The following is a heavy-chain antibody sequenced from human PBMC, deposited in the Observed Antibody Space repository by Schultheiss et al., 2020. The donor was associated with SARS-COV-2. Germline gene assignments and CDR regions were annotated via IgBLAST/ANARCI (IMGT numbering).Heavy chain of an antibody. V-gene: IGHV1-3*01. D-gene: IGHD4-17*01. CDR2: INAGNGNT. Sequence: ASVKVSCKASGYTFTSYAMHWVRQAPGQRLEWMGWINAGNGNTKYSQKFQGRVTITRDTSASTAYMELSSLRSEDTAVYYCATFSHDYGDYNFDYWGQGTLVTVSS. CDR1: GYTFTSYA. CDR3: ATFSHDYGDYNFDY. J-gene: IGHJ4*02.